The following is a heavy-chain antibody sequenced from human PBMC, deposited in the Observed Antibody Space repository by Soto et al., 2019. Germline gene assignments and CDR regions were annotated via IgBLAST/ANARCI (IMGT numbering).Heavy chain of an antibody. D-gene: IGHD1-26*01. J-gene: IGHJ3*02. CDR1: GFTFSSYG. Sequence: QVQLVESGGGVVQPGRSLRLSCAASGFTFSSYGMHWVRQAPGKGLEWVAVIWYDGSNKYYADSVKGRFIISRDNSKNTLYLQMNSLRAEDTAVYYCARVWDASDAFDIWGQGTMVTVSS. CDR2: IWYDGSNK. V-gene: IGHV3-33*01. CDR3: ARVWDASDAFDI.